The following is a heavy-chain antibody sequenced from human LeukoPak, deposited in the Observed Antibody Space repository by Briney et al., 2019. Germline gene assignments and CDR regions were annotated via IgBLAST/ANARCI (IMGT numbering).Heavy chain of an antibody. D-gene: IGHD2-2*01. CDR2: INHSGST. J-gene: IGHJ6*02. CDR1: GGSFSGYY. V-gene: IGHV4-34*01. CDR3: AAIPFTSDCSSTSCYPLVGYYGMDV. Sequence: PSETLSLTCAVYGGSFSGYYWSWIRQPPGEGLEWIGEINHSGSTNYNPSLKSRVTISVDTSKNQFSLKLSSVTAADTAVYYCAAIPFTSDCSSTSCYPLVGYYGMDVWGQGTTVTVSS.